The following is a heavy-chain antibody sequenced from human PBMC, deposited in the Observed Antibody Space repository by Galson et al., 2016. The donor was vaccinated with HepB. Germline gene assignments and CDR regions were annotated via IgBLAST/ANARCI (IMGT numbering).Heavy chain of an antibody. J-gene: IGHJ4*02. CDR1: EFTFSSYG. Sequence: SLRLSCAASEFTFSSYGMHWVRQAPGKGLEWVAVIWYDGSNKYYADSVKGRFTISRDNSKNTLYLQINSLRAEDTAVYFCARGADCGGDCPYYFDYWGQGTLVTVSS. CDR2: IWYDGSNK. CDR3: ARGADCGGDCPYYFDY. V-gene: IGHV3-33*01. D-gene: IGHD2-21*02.